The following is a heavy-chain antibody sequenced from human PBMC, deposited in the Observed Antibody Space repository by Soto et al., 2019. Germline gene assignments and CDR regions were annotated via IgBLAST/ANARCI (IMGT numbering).Heavy chain of an antibody. V-gene: IGHV4-59*01. CDR3: ARAGYRAGTSLPDAFDI. CDR2: IYYSGST. CDR1: GGSISSYY. Sequence: SETLSLTCTVSGGSISSYYWSWIRQPPGKGLEWIGYIYYSGSTNYNPSLKSRVTISVDTSKNQFSLKLSSVTAADTAVYYCARAGYRAGTSLPDAFDIWGQGTMVTVSS. J-gene: IGHJ3*02. D-gene: IGHD1-1*01.